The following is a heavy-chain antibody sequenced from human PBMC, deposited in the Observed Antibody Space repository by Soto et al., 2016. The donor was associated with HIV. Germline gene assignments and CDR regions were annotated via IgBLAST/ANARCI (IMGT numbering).Heavy chain of an antibody. J-gene: IGHJ4*02. Sequence: EMQLVESGGGVMRPGGSLRLSCAASGFKFDDYGLSWVRQVPGKGLEWVSGINWSGTNTDYADSVKGRFTISRDNAKNSLYLQMNSLGVEDTAFYYCARGPSGGITYFDSWGQGTLLTVSS. CDR3: ARGPSGGITYFDS. D-gene: IGHD1-20*01. V-gene: IGHV3-20*04. CDR2: INWSGTNT. CDR1: GFKFDDYG.